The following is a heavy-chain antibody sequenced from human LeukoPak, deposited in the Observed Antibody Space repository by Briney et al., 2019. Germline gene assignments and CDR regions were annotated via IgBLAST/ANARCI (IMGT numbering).Heavy chain of an antibody. J-gene: IGHJ4*02. CDR1: GGSISSSSYY. D-gene: IGHD3-10*02. CDR2: IYYSGST. CDR3: ARVSGGVPL. V-gene: IGHV4-39*01. Sequence: PSETPSLTCTVSGGSISSSSYYWGWIRQPPGKGLEWIGSIYYSGSTYYNPSLKSRVTISVDTSKNQFSLKLSSVTAADTAVYYCARVSGGVPLWGQGTLVTVSS.